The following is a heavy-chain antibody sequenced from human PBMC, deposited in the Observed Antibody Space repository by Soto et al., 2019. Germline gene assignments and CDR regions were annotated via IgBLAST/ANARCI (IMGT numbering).Heavy chain of an antibody. Sequence: PSETLSLTCTVSGGSISSSSYYWGWIRQPPGKGLEWIGSIYYSGSTYYNPSLKSRVTISVDTSKNQFSLKLSSVTAADTAAYYCARNVAGTIDYWGQGTLVTVSS. V-gene: IGHV4-39*01. CDR1: GGSISSSSYY. CDR2: IYYSGST. CDR3: ARNVAGTIDY. J-gene: IGHJ4*02. D-gene: IGHD6-19*01.